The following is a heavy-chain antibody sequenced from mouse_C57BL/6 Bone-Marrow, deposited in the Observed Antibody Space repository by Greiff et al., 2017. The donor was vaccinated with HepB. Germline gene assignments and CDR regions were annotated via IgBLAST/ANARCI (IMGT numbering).Heavy chain of an antibody. CDR3: ARLLLRKGFDY. V-gene: IGHV5-17*01. D-gene: IGHD1-1*01. CDR1: GFTFSDYG. CDR2: ISSGSSTI. J-gene: IGHJ2*01. Sequence: EVQRVESGGGLVKPGGSLKLSCAASGFTFSDYGMHWVRQAPEKGLEWVAYISSGSSTIYYADTVKVRFTISRDNAKNTLFLQMTSLRSEDTAMYYCARLLLRKGFDYWGQGTTLTVSS.